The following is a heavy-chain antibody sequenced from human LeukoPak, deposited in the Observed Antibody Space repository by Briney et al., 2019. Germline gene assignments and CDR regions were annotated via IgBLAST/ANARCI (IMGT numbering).Heavy chain of an antibody. J-gene: IGHJ4*02. D-gene: IGHD3-10*01. CDR1: GFTFSSYS. CDR3: ARDQVPIYYGSGSYYAIDY. Sequence: GGSLRLSCAASGFTFSSYSMNWVRQAPGKGLEWVSYISSSSSTIYYADSVKGRFTISRDNAKNSLYLQMNSLRAEDTAVYYCARDQVPIYYGSGSYYAIDYWGQGTLVTVSS. CDR2: ISSSSSTI. V-gene: IGHV3-48*04.